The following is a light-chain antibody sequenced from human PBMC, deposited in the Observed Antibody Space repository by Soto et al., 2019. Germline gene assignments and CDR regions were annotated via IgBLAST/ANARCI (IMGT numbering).Light chain of an antibody. CDR2: GAS. CDR3: QQYGSSPSWT. J-gene: IGKJ1*01. V-gene: IGKV3-20*01. CDR1: QSVSSSY. Sequence: EIVLTQSPATLSFSPGERATLSCRAVQSVSSSYLAWYQQKPGQAPRLLIYGASSRATVIPDRFSGSGSGTDFTLTISRLEPEDFAVYYCQQYGSSPSWTFGQGTKVDIK.